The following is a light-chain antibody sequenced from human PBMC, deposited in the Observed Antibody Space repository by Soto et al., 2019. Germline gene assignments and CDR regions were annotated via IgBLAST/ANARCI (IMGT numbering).Light chain of an antibody. CDR3: QQRSNWPIT. CDR1: QSVSRN. Sequence: EIVLTQSPATLCLSPGERATLSCRASQSVSRNLAWYQQKPGQAPRLLIYGASSRATGIPARLSGSGSGTDFTLTISSLEPEDFAVYYCQQRSNWPITFGQGTRLEIK. V-gene: IGKV3-11*01. CDR2: GAS. J-gene: IGKJ5*01.